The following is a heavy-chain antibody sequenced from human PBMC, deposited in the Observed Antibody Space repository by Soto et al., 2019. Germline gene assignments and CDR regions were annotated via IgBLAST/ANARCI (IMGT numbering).Heavy chain of an antibody. Sequence: GGSLRLSCAASGFTFGNYAMSWVRQAPGKGLQWVSAIGGTGNNIYYADSVKGRFIISRDKSKNTLYLQMNSLRAEDTAVYYCAMAGNYRYFDAWGQGTLVTVSS. D-gene: IGHD1-7*01. V-gene: IGHV3-23*01. CDR3: AMAGNYRYFDA. CDR2: IGGTGNNI. CDR1: GFTFGNYA. J-gene: IGHJ4*02.